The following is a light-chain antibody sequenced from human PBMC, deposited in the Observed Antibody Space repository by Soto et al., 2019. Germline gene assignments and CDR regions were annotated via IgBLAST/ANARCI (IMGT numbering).Light chain of an antibody. CDR1: QSVSSSY. J-gene: IGKJ1*01. V-gene: IGKV3-15*01. Sequence: EIVLTQSPGTLSLSPGERATLSCRASQSVSSSYLAWYQQKPGQPPRLLIYGASSRATGVPARFSGRGSGTEFTLTISSLQSEDFAVYYCQQYINWPRTFGQGTKVDI. CDR2: GAS. CDR3: QQYINWPRT.